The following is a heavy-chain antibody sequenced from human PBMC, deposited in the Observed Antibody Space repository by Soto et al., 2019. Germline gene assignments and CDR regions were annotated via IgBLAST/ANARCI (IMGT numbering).Heavy chain of an antibody. Sequence: SETLSLTCAVYGGSFSGYYWSWIRQPPGKGLEWIGEINHSGSTNYNPSLKSRVTISVDTSKNQFSLKLSSVTAADTAVYYCARGRRVRGVIRGNYYYYGMDVWGQGTTVTVSS. CDR1: GGSFSGYY. V-gene: IGHV4-34*01. J-gene: IGHJ6*02. D-gene: IGHD3-10*01. CDR2: INHSGST. CDR3: ARGRRVRGVIRGNYYYYGMDV.